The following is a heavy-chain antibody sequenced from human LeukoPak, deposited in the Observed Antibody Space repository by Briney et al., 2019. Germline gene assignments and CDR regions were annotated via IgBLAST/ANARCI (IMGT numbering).Heavy chain of an antibody. CDR2: ISGSGGST. CDR1: GFTFGTYA. CDR3: AKDNRGTIVVVTPYYFDY. J-gene: IGHJ4*02. D-gene: IGHD3-22*01. Sequence: GGSLRLSCAASGFTFGTYAMSWVRQAPGKGLEWVSDISGSGGSTYYADSVKGRFTISRDNSKNTLYRQMNSLRAEDTAIYYCAKDNRGTIVVVTPYYFDYWGQGTLVTVSS. V-gene: IGHV3-23*01.